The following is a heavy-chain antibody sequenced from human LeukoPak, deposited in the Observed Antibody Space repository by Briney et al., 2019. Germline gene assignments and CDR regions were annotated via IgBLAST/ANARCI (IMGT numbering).Heavy chain of an antibody. J-gene: IGHJ4*02. V-gene: IGHV3-48*03. D-gene: IGHD3-22*01. CDR2: IRSGGDMT. CDR1: GFTFSSYE. Sequence: TGGSLRLSCVASGFTFSSYEMNWVRQAPGKGLEWVSYIRSGGDMTYYADSVKGRFTISRDNAKNSLYLQMNSLRPEDTAVYYCARATWDSSGYYYDYWGQGTLVTVSS. CDR3: ARATWDSSGYYYDY.